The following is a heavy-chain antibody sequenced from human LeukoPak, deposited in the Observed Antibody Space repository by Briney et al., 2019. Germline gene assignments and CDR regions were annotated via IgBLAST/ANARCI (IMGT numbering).Heavy chain of an antibody. J-gene: IGHJ3*02. CDR1: GFTFSSYS. V-gene: IGHV3-48*01. CDR3: ARNRGYSYGTGAFDI. Sequence: GGSLRLSCAASGFTFSSYSMNWVRQAPGKGLEWVSYISSSSSTIYYADSVKGRFTISRDNAKNSLYLQMNSLRAEDTAVYYCARNRGYSYGTGAFDIWGQGTMVTVSS. CDR2: ISSSSSTI. D-gene: IGHD5-18*01.